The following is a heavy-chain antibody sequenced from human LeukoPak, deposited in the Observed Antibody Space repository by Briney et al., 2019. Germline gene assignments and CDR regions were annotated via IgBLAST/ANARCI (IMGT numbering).Heavy chain of an antibody. J-gene: IGHJ4*02. CDR3: ARQAGDFTPLDY. CDR2: IYYSGST. CDR1: GGSISGGTYY. D-gene: IGHD2-15*01. Sequence: SETLSLTCTVSGGSISGGTYYWGWIRQPPGEGLEWIASIYYSGSTFYSPPLKSRVTISIDTSKNQFSLKVSSVTAADTAVYYCARQAGDFTPLDYWGQGTLVTVSS. V-gene: IGHV4-39*01.